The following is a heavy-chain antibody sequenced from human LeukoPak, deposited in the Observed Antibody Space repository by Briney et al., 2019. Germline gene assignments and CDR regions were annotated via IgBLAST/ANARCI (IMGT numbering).Heavy chain of an antibody. Sequence: GGSLRLSCAASGFSLSSYEMNWVRQAPGKGLEWVSYISSSGSTIYYADSVKGRFTISRDNAKNSLYLQMNSLRAEDTAVYYCARESDYSGFDPWGQGTLVTVSS. J-gene: IGHJ5*02. D-gene: IGHD3-10*01. CDR3: ARESDYSGFDP. V-gene: IGHV3-48*03. CDR2: ISSSGSTI. CDR1: GFSLSSYE.